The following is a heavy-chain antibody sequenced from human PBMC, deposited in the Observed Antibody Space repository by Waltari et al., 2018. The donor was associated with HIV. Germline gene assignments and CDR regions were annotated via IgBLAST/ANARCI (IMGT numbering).Heavy chain of an antibody. CDR1: GYTFTRYG. V-gene: IGHV1-18*01. D-gene: IGHD1-20*01. CDR2: ISAYNGNT. J-gene: IGHJ1*01. CDR3: ARDKGASDTYKAEYFQH. Sequence: VQSEREMKQPGASVKVSCKPHGYTFTRYGISLLRLAPGQGFEWVGWISAYNGNTNYAQKFRGRVTLTTDTSTSTAYMELRGLRHEDTAIYYCARDKGASDTYKAEYFQHWGRGTLVSVSA.